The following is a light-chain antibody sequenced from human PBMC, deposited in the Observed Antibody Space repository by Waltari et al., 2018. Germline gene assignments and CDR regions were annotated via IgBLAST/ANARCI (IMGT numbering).Light chain of an antibody. CDR1: QSVSSY. J-gene: IGKJ3*01. Sequence: IVLTQSPATLSLSPGDRATLSCRASQSVSSYLAWYQQKPGQAPRLLIYDASNRATGIPARFSGSGSGTDFALAISSLEPEDVAVYYCQQRSNWPLTFGPGTKVDIK. CDR3: QQRSNWPLT. V-gene: IGKV3-11*01. CDR2: DAS.